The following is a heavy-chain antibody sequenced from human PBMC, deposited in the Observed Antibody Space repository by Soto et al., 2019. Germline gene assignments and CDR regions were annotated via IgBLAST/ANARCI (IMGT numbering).Heavy chain of an antibody. CDR3: AKGWRYYGSGRELY. V-gene: IGHV3-23*01. CDR2: ISGSAGST. CDR1: GFIFSNYA. J-gene: IGHJ4*02. D-gene: IGHD3-10*01. Sequence: LRLSCAASGFIFSNYAMSWVRQAPGKGLEWVSGISGSAGSTYYADSVKGRFTISRDNSNNTLYLQMNSLRAEDTAVYYCAKGWRYYGSGRELYWGQGTLVTVSS.